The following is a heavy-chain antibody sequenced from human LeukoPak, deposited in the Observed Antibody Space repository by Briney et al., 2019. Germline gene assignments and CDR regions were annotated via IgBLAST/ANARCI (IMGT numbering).Heavy chain of an antibody. CDR1: GYTFTGYY. CDR3: AREERGLQFIGPFDY. Sequence: GASVKVSCKASGYTFTGYYIHWVRQAPGQGLEWMGWINPNSGGTNYAQKFQGRVTMTRDTSISTAYMELSRLRSDDTAVYYCAREERGLQFIGPFDYWGQGTLVTVSS. D-gene: IGHD5-24*01. V-gene: IGHV1-2*02. J-gene: IGHJ4*02. CDR2: INPNSGGT.